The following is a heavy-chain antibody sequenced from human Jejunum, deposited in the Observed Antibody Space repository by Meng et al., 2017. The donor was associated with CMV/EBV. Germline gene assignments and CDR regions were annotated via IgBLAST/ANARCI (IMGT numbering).Heavy chain of an antibody. CDR1: GFTFTNYA. J-gene: IGHJ4*02. Sequence: LRLSCAASGFTFTNYAMSWVRQAPGKGLEWVSVISGKGDNTYYADSVKGRFTISRDNSKNTVYLQMSGLRAEDTAIYYCAKVWGNWGQGTRVTVSS. D-gene: IGHD1-26*01. CDR2: ISGKGDNT. CDR3: AKVWGN. V-gene: IGHV3-23*01.